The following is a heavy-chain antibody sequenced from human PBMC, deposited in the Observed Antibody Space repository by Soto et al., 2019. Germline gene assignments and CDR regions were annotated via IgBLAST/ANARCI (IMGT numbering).Heavy chain of an antibody. CDR1: AYPLTRYY. Sequence: SVKVSCTSPAYPLTRYYMHLARQAPGQGLEWRGIINPSGGSTSYAQKFQGRVTMTRDTSTSTVYMELSSLRSEDTAVYYCARAGDIGVVPAARGHTWFDPWAREPWSPSPQ. CDR2: INPSGGST. D-gene: IGHD2-2*01. V-gene: IGHV1-46*01. CDR3: ARAGDIGVVPAARGHTWFDP. J-gene: IGHJ5*02.